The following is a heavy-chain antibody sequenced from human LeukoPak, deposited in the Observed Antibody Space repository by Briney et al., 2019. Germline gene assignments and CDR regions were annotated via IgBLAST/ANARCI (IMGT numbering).Heavy chain of an antibody. CDR1: GGSINSNSYY. J-gene: IGHJ4*02. D-gene: IGHD6-13*01. V-gene: IGHV4-39*07. Sequence: SETLSLTCTVSGGSINSNSYYWGWIRQPPGKGLEWIGSIYYSGSTYYNPSLKSRVTISVDTSKNQFSLKLSSVTAADTAVYYCALGSAGIAAAGTAYFDYWGQGTLVTVSS. CDR3: ALGSAGIAAAGTAYFDY. CDR2: IYYSGST.